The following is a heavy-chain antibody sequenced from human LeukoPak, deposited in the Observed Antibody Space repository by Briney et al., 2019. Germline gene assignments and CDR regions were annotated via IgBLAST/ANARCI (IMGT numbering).Heavy chain of an antibody. V-gene: IGHV3-7*01. J-gene: IGHJ4*02. CDR2: IKQDGSEK. CDR3: ARDAGKQWLVPYFDY. CDR1: GFTFSSYW. Sequence: GGSLRLSCAASGFTFSSYWMSWVRRAPGKGLEWVANIKQDGSEKYYVDSVKGRFTISRDNAKNSLYLQMNSLRAEDTAVYYCARDAGKQWLVPYFDYWGQGTLVTVSS. D-gene: IGHD6-19*01.